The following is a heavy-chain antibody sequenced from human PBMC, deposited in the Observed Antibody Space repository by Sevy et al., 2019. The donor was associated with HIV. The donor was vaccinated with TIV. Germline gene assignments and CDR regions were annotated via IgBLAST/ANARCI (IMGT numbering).Heavy chain of an antibody. D-gene: IGHD1-1*01. CDR2: TYYRSKWWN. Sequence: SQTLSLTCAISGDGVSSRGTVWNWIRQSPSRGLEWLGRTYYRSKWWNNYALSVKSRISINPDTSKNQVSLHLNSVTPDDTAVYYCARDGGANWDGRPSGTAFDYWGQGTLVTVSS. CDR1: GDGVSSRGTV. CDR3: ARDGGANWDGRPSGTAFDY. J-gene: IGHJ4*02. V-gene: IGHV6-1*01.